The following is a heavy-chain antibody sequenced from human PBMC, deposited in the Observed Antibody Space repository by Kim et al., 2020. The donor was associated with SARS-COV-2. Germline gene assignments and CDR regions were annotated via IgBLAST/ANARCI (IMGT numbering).Heavy chain of an antibody. D-gene: IGHD3-22*01. CDR1: GFTFSSYS. J-gene: IGHJ3*02. V-gene: IGHV3-21*01. Sequence: GGSLRLSCAASGFTFSSYSMNWVRQAPGKGLEWVSSISSSSSYIYYADSVKGRFTISRDNAKNSLYLQMNSLRAEDTAVYYCARTNNLYDSSGYYFIFRASGAFEIWGQGTLVTVSS. CDR2: ISSSSSYI. CDR3: ARTNNLYDSSGYYFIFRASGAFEI.